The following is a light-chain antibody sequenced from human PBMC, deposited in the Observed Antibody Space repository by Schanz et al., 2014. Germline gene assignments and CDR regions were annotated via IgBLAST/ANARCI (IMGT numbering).Light chain of an antibody. Sequence: VVLTQSPGTLSLSPGEGATLSCRASQSVSSYLAWYQQKPGQAPRLLIHYASARATGTPDRFSGSGSGTDFTLTINRLEAEDFAVYYCQQYVESPGTFGQGTRLEI. V-gene: IGKV3-20*01. CDR1: QSVSSY. CDR2: YAS. CDR3: QQYVESPGT. J-gene: IGKJ1*01.